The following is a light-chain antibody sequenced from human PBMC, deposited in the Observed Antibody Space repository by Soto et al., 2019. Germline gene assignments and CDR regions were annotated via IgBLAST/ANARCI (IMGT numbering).Light chain of an antibody. CDR2: GAS. CDR3: QQYNNWHLIT. CDR1: QSVSSN. Sequence: EIVMTQSPATLSVSPGERATLSCRASQSVSSNLAWYQQKPGQAPRLLIYGASTRSTGIPARFSGSGSGTEFTITTSSLQSEDVAVYYCQQYNNWHLITFGQGTRLEIK. J-gene: IGKJ5*01. V-gene: IGKV3-15*01.